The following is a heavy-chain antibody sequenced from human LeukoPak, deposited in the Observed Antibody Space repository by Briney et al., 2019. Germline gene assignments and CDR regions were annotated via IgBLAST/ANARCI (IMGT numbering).Heavy chain of an antibody. CDR3: ARSRGVVPAANDY. J-gene: IGHJ4*02. V-gene: IGHV3-33*01. CDR2: IWYDGSNK. Sequence: GGSLRLSCAASGFTFSSYGMHWVRQAPGKGLEWVAVIWYDGSNKYYADSVKGRFTIPRDNSKNTLYLQMNSLRAEDTAVYYCARSRGVVPAANDYWGQGTLVTVSS. D-gene: IGHD2-2*01. CDR1: GFTFSSYG.